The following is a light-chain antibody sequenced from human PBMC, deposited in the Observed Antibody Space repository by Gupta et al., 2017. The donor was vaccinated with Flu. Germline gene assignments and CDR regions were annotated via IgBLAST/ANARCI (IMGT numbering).Light chain of an antibody. CDR2: WAS. CDR3: QQYSSTPPT. Sequence: DIVMTQSPDSLAVSLGERATINCKSSQSVLYSSNNKNYLAWYQQKPGQPPKLLIYWASTRESGVPDRFSGSGSGTDFTLTISSRQAEDVAVYYCQQYSSTPPTFGQGTKVEIK. J-gene: IGKJ1*01. V-gene: IGKV4-1*01. CDR1: QSVLYSSNNKNY.